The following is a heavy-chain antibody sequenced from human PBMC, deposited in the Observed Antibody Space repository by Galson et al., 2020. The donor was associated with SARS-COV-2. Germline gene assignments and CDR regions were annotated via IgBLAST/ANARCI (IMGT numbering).Heavy chain of an antibody. D-gene: IGHD2-8*01. CDR2: IYHSGST. V-gene: IGHV4-38-2*02. CDR3: ARVRLVLMVYATYNWFDP. Sequence: SETLSLTCTVSGYSISSGYYWGWIRQPPGKGLEWIGSIYHSGSTYYNPSLKSRVTISVDTSKNQFSLKLSSVTAADTAVYYCARVRLVLMVYATYNWFDPWGQGTLVTVSS. J-gene: IGHJ5*02. CDR1: GYSISSGYY.